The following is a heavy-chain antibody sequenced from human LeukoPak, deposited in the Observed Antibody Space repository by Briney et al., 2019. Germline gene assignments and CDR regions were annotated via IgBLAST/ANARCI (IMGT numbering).Heavy chain of an antibody. CDR3: ARDFGVAAISAVYYYMDV. CDR2: ISYDGSNK. D-gene: IGHD2-15*01. CDR1: GFTFSSYA. V-gene: IGHV3-30-3*01. J-gene: IGHJ6*03. Sequence: GGSLRLSCAASGFTFSSYAMHWVRQAPGKGLEWVAVISYDGSNKYYADSVKGRFTISRDNSKNTLYLQMNSLRAEDTAVYYCARDFGVAAISAVYYYMDVWGKGTTVTVSS.